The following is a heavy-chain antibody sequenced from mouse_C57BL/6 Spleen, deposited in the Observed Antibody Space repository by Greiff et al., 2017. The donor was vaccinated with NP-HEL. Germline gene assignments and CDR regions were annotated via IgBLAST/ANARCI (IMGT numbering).Heavy chain of an antibody. Sequence: QVQLQQPGAELVMPGASVKLSCKASGYTFTSYWMHWVKQRPGQGLEWIGEIDPSDSYTNYNQKFKGKSTLTVDKSSSTAYMQLSSLTSEDSAVYYCARGGTYGSSEDYWGQGTTLTVSS. CDR2: IDPSDSYT. CDR3: ARGGTYGSSEDY. V-gene: IGHV1-69*01. J-gene: IGHJ2*01. CDR1: GYTFTSYW. D-gene: IGHD1-1*01.